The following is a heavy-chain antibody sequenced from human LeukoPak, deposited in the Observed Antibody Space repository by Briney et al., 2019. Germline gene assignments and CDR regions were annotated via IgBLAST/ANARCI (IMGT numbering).Heavy chain of an antibody. J-gene: IGHJ6*02. Sequence: SETLSLTCTVSGGSISSYYWSWIRQPPGKGLEWIGYIYYSGSTNYNPFLKSRVTISVDTSKNQFSLKLSSVTAADTAVYYCARDSYGGNPKEPYGMDVWGQGTTVTVSS. CDR1: GGSISSYY. CDR3: ARDSYGGNPKEPYGMDV. V-gene: IGHV4-59*01. D-gene: IGHD4-23*01. CDR2: IYYSGST.